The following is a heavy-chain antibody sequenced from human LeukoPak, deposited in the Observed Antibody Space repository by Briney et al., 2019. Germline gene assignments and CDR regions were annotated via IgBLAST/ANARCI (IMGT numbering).Heavy chain of an antibody. V-gene: IGHV3-74*01. CDR3: ARDTMLGMGNP. Sequence: GGSLRLSCAASGFTFSGYWMHWVRQPPGKGLLWVSRINNDGSSTYYADSVKGRFTISRDNAKNTLYLQMSSLRAEDTAVYYCARDTMLGMGNPWGQGTLVTVSS. J-gene: IGHJ5*02. D-gene: IGHD3-10*02. CDR1: GFTFSGYW. CDR2: INNDGSST.